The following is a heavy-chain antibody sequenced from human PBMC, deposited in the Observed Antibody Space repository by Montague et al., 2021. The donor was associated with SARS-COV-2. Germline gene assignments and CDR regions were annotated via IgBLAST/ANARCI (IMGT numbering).Heavy chain of an antibody. J-gene: IGHJ4*02. CDR2: IHSNGDT. D-gene: IGHD2-15*01. CDR1: GGSISTYP. V-gene: IGHV4-4*07. Sequence: SETLSPTCTVSGGSISTYPWSWIRQPAGKALEWIGRIHSNGDTTYNPSLKSRVTMSADTSKNQFSLKMTSVTAADTAMYYCARGSGHYYSPFDNWGQGNLVTVSS. CDR3: ARGSGHYYSPFDN.